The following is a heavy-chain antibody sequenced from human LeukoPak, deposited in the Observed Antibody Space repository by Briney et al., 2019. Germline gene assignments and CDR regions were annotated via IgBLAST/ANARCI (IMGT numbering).Heavy chain of an antibody. J-gene: IGHJ4*02. Sequence: PGGSLRLSCAASGFTFSSYSMNWVRQAPGKGLEWVSSISSSSSYIYYADSVKGRFTIPRDNAKNSLYLQMNSLRAEDTAVYYCARVGHEDFRSGYPFDYWGQGTLVTVSS. V-gene: IGHV3-21*01. CDR1: GFTFSSYS. CDR2: ISSSSSYI. CDR3: ARVGHEDFRSGYPFDY. D-gene: IGHD3-3*01.